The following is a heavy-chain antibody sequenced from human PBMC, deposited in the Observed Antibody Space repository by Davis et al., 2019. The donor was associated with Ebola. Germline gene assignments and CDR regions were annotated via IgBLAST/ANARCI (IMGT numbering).Heavy chain of an antibody. V-gene: IGHV4-34*01. Sequence: GSLRLSCAVYGGSFSGYYWSWIRQPPGKGLEWIGEINHSGSTNYNPSLKSRVTISVDTSKNQFSLKLSSVTAADTAVYYCARGPDSSSWSNWGQGTLVTVSS. CDR1: GGSFSGYY. CDR3: ARGPDSSSWSN. CDR2: INHSGST. D-gene: IGHD6-13*01. J-gene: IGHJ4*02.